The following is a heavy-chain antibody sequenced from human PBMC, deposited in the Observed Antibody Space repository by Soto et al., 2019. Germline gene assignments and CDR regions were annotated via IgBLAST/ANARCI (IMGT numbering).Heavy chain of an antibody. V-gene: IGHV3-74*01. CDR2: VHTDGSNP. CDR1: GFTFDTYW. J-gene: IGHJ4*02. Sequence: EVHLVESGGGLVQPGGSLRLSCVASGFTFDTYWMHWVRQAPGKGLEWVARVHTDGSNPTYGDSVKGRFTVSRDNAKSTLFLQMDSLRAEDTAFYYCTNGVDYWGQGTLVTVSS. CDR3: TNGVDY.